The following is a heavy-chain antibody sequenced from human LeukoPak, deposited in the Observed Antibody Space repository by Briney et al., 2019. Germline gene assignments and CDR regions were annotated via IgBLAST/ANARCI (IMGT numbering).Heavy chain of an antibody. D-gene: IGHD2-2*01. Sequence: PGGSLRPSCAASGFTFSSYWMHWVRQAPGKGLVWVSRINSDGSSTSYADSVKGRFTISRDNAKNTLYLQMNSLRAEDTAVYYCAIQRGTSCREYFQHWGQGTLVTVSS. J-gene: IGHJ1*01. CDR2: INSDGSST. CDR1: GFTFSSYW. V-gene: IGHV3-74*01. CDR3: AIQRGTSCREYFQH.